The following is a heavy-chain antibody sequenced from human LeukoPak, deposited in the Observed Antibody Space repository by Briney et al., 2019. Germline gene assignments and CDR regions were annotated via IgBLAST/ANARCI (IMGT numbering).Heavy chain of an antibody. CDR2: INPNSGGT. CDR1: GYTFTVYY. J-gene: IGHJ4*02. V-gene: IGHV1-2*02. CDR3: ARVTTYYYDSSGYSYFDY. Sequence: ASVKVSCKASGYTFTVYYMHWVRQAPGQGLEWMGWINPNSGGTNYAQKFQDRVTMTRDTSISTAYMELSRLRSDDTAVYYCARVTTYYYDSSGYSYFDYWGQGTLVTVSS. D-gene: IGHD3-22*01.